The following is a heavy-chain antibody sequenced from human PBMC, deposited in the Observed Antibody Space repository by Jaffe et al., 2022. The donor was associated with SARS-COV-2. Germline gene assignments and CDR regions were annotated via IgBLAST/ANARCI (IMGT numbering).Heavy chain of an antibody. Sequence: QVQLQESGPGLVKPSETLSLTCTVSGGSISSYYWSWIRQPPGKGLEWIGYIYYSGSTNYNPSLKSRVTISVDTSKNQFSLKLSSVTAADTAVYYCARLAAAVFDYWGQGTLVTVSS. D-gene: IGHD6-13*01. CDR1: GGSISSYY. CDR2: IYYSGST. J-gene: IGHJ4*02. CDR3: ARLAAAVFDY. V-gene: IGHV4-59*01.